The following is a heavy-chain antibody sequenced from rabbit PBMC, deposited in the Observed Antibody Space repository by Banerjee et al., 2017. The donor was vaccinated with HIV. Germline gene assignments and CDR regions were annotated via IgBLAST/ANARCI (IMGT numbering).Heavy chain of an antibody. J-gene: IGHJ4*01. CDR3: ARGTSADIVNL. D-gene: IGHD1-1*01. Sequence: QSLEESGGDLVKPGASLTLTCTASGFTLSTYWMCWVRQAPGKGLEWIGCIYVGSGGRTYYANWANGRFTISKTSSTTVTLQMTSLTVADTATYFCARGTSADIVNLWGQGTLVTVS. CDR2: IYVGSGGRT. V-gene: IGHV1S40*01. CDR1: GFTLSTYW.